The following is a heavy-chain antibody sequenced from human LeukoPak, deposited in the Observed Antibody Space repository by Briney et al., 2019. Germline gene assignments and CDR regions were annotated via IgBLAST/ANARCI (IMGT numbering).Heavy chain of an antibody. J-gene: IGHJ4*02. Sequence: NPGGSLRLSCAASGFTFSDYYMSWIRQAPGKGLEWISYISSSGSTIYYADSVQGRFTISRDDAKNSLYLQMNSLRAEDTAVYYCARIATDTGEFDYWGQGTLVTVSS. CDR1: GFTFSDYY. D-gene: IGHD3-16*01. CDR3: ARIATDTGEFDY. V-gene: IGHV3-11*04. CDR2: ISSSGSTI.